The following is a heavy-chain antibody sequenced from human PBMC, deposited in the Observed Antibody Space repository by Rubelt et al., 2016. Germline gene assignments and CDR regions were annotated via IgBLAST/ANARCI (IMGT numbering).Heavy chain of an antibody. CDR3: ARQPWRQHPWYFDQ. V-gene: IGHV4-59*08. Sequence: QVQLQESGPGLVKPSETLSLTCAVSGDTSLHFWSWVRQPPGKGLEWIGSISNGGRTNYSPSLKSRVTISRDTSKTQISLRLSPGTAAETAVYYCARQPWRQHPWYFDQWGQGTLVTVSS. D-gene: IGHD6-13*01. CDR1: GDTSLHF. CDR2: ISNGGRT. J-gene: IGHJ4*02.